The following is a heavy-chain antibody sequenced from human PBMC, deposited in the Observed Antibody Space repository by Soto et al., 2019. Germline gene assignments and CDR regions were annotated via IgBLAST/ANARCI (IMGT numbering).Heavy chain of an antibody. D-gene: IGHD4-4*01. CDR3: ARENDYSTFRHYYYGMDV. Sequence: GGSLRLSCAASGFTFSSYAMHWVRQAPGKGLEWVAVISYDGSNKYYADSVKGRFTISRDNSKNTLYLQMNSLRAEDTAVYYCARENDYSTFRHYYYGMDVWGQGTTVTVS. V-gene: IGHV3-30-3*01. CDR2: ISYDGSNK. CDR1: GFTFSSYA. J-gene: IGHJ6*02.